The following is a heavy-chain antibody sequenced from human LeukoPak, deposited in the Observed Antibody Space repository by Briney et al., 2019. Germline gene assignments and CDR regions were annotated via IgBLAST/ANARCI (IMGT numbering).Heavy chain of an antibody. V-gene: IGHV5-51*01. CDR2: IYPGDSDT. CDR1: GYSFSNYW. J-gene: IGHJ4*02. Sequence: GESLRISCKTSGYSFSNYWIGWVRQMPGKGLEWMGIIYPGDSDTKYSPSFQGQVTISADKSFSTAYLQWSSLKASDTAMYYCARHETGPYFDYWGQGTLVTVSS. D-gene: IGHD3-9*01. CDR3: ARHETGPYFDY.